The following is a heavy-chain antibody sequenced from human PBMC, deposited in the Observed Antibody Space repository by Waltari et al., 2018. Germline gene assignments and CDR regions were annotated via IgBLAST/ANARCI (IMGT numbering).Heavy chain of an antibody. J-gene: IGHJ4*02. CDR2: IRRKANSYAT. D-gene: IGHD6-19*01. Sequence: EVQLVESGGGFFQPGGSLKLSCAASGFTFSGSAMHWVRQVSGKGLEWFGRIRRKANSYATAYAASVKGRFTISRDDSKNTAYLQMNSLKTEDTAVYYCTTAYSSGWNFDYWGQGTLVTVSS. V-gene: IGHV3-73*01. CDR3: TTAYSSGWNFDY. CDR1: GFTFSGSA.